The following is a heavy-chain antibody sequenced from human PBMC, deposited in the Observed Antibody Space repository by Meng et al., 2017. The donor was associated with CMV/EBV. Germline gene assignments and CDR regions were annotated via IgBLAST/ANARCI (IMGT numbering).Heavy chain of an antibody. Sequence: GESLKISCAASGFTFSSYSMNWVRQAPGKGLEWVPSISSSSSYIYYADSVKGRFTISRDNAKNSLYLQMNSLRAEDTAVYYCARDRGYYGSGSYGDYWGQGTLVTVSS. D-gene: IGHD3-10*01. V-gene: IGHV3-21*01. CDR1: GFTFSSYS. CDR3: ARDRGYYGSGSYGDY. J-gene: IGHJ4*02. CDR2: ISSSSSYI.